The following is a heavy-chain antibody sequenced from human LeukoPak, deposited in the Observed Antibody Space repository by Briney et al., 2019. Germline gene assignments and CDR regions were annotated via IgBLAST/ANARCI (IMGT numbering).Heavy chain of an antibody. CDR2: IHLDGTT. CDR3: AGGSDTNY. CDR1: GITVSIRNNH. V-gene: IGHV3-66*02. D-gene: IGHD2-8*01. J-gene: IGHJ4*02. Sequence: PGGSLRLSCAASGITVSIRNNHMNWVRQAPEKGLEWVSVIHLDGTTYYADSVKGRFTISRDNSKNTVYLEMNSLRPEDTALYYCAGGSDTNYWGQGTLVTVSS.